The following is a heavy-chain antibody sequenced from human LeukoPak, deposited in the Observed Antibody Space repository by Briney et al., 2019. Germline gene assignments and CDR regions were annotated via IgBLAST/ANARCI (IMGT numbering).Heavy chain of an antibody. J-gene: IGHJ3*02. Sequence: ASVKVSCKASGYTFTGYYMHWVRQAPGQGLEWMGWISAYNGNTNYAQKLQGRVTMTTDTSTSTAYMELRSLRSDDTAVYYCAARDGAFDIWGQGIMVTVSS. CDR2: ISAYNGNT. CDR1: GYTFTGYY. CDR3: AARDGAFDI. V-gene: IGHV1-18*04.